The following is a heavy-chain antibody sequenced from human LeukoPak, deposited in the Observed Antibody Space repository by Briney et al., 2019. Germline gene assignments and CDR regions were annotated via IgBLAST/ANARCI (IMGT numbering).Heavy chain of an antibody. CDR2: IIPIFGTA. J-gene: IGHJ4*02. V-gene: IGHV1-69*05. Sequence: SVKVSCKASGGTVSSYAISWVRQAPGQGLEWMGGIIPIFGTANYAQKFQGRVTITTDESTSTAYMELSSLRSEDTAVYYCARSSSIAARDFDYWGQGTLVTVSS. CDR3: ARSSSIAARDFDY. D-gene: IGHD6-6*01. CDR1: GGTVSSYA.